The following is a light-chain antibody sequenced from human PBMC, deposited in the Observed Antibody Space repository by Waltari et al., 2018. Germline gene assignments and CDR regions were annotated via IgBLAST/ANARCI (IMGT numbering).Light chain of an antibody. V-gene: IGKV1-12*01. CDR3: QQTTSFPLT. J-gene: IGKJ4*01. CDR2: GAN. Sequence: DIQMTQSPSSVSASVGDRVTITCRASQDSSSWLGWYQQKIGKAPKLLIYGANSLQSGVPSRFSGSGSGTDFNLTISRLQPEDFATYYCQQTTSFPLTFGGGTKVEIK. CDR1: QDSSSW.